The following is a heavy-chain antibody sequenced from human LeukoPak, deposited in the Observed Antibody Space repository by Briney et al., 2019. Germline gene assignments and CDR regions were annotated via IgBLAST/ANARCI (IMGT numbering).Heavy chain of an antibody. Sequence: SETLSLTCTVSGGSISSISYYWGWIRQPPGKGLEWIGHIYYRGSTFYNPSLRGRVTISVDTSKNQFSLKLSSVTAADTAVYYCARLGDSQEVVVTAIAPTHDAFDIWGQGTMVTVSS. CDR3: ARLGDSQEVVVTAIAPTHDAFDI. D-gene: IGHD2-21*02. J-gene: IGHJ3*02. CDR1: GGSISSISYY. CDR2: IYYRGST. V-gene: IGHV4-39*07.